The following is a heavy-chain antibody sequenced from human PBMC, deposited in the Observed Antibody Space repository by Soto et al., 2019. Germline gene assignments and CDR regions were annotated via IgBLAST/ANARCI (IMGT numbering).Heavy chain of an antibody. CDR3: TRGVYDSSGYLAY. Sequence: ASVKVSCKASGYSFTSYGINWVRQAPGQGLEWMGWISVYNGNTNYAQKFQGRVTMTTDTSTTTAYMELRYLRSDDTAVYFCTRGVYDSSGYLAYWGQGTLVTVSS. V-gene: IGHV1-18*04. J-gene: IGHJ4*02. D-gene: IGHD3-22*01. CDR1: GYSFTSYG. CDR2: ISVYNGNT.